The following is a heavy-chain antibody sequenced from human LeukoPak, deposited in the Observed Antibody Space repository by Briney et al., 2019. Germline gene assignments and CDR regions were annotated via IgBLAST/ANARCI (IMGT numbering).Heavy chain of an antibody. V-gene: IGHV4-59*07. CDR3: ARARYVNSFYACDI. CDR2: LSKSGNT. Sequence: PSDTLSLTCTVSGGPISSYYWRWLRLPTGKGLEWISYLSKSGNTNYSPALKSRVTIFGDTSKNQFFLKLSSVTAADTAVYYCARARYVNSFYACDIWGQGTLVTVSS. CDR1: GGPISSYY. D-gene: IGHD3-9*01. J-gene: IGHJ3*02.